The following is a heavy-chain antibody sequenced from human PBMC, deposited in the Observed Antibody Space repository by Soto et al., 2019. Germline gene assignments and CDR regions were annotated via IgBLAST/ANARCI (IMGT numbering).Heavy chain of an antibody. CDR3: VRQFYDAETGPSLNYYLDS. J-gene: IGHJ4*02. CDR2: IDPRDSQT. CDR1: GYSFADYW. V-gene: IGHV5-10-1*01. Sequence: GGSPKISFKRSGYSFADYWNTRVRQKPGKGVEWIVRIDPRDSQTYYSPSFQGHVTISQTKSLTTVSLQRGSLRASDTAMYYCVRQFYDAETGPSLNYYLDSWGQGTPVTVSS. D-gene: IGHD3-9*01.